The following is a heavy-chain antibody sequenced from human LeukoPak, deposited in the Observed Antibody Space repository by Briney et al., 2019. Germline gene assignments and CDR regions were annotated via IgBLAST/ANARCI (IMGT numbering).Heavy chain of an antibody. CDR2: ISYDGGNK. D-gene: IGHD3-10*01. Sequence: PGGSLRLSCAASGFTFSSYAIPWVRQAPGKGLQWVAVISYDGGNKYYANSVKGRFTISRDNSNNTLYLQMNSLRADDTAVYYCARVRVRGVIITYYYYGMDVWGQGTTVTVSS. J-gene: IGHJ6*02. V-gene: IGHV3-30*04. CDR1: GFTFSSYA. CDR3: ARVRVRGVIITYYYYGMDV.